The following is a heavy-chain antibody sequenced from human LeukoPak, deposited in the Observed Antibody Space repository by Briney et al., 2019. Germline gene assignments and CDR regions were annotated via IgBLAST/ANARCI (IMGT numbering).Heavy chain of an antibody. J-gene: IGHJ4*02. V-gene: IGHV1-24*01. CDR3: ATVSSSWYRY. D-gene: IGHD6-13*01. CDR2: FDPEDGET. CDR1: GYTLTELS. Sequence: ASAKVSCEVSGYTLTELSMHWVRQAPGKGLEWMGGFDPEDGETIYAQKFQGRVTMTEDTSTDTAYMELSSLRSEDTAVYYCATVSSSWYRYWGQGTLVTVSS.